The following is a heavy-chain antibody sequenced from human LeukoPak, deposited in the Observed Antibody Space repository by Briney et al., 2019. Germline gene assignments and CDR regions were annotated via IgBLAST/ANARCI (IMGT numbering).Heavy chain of an antibody. CDR1: GYSFTSYH. CDR2: INPSDGST. CDR3: ARDRGTSGWYQRGYYFDY. D-gene: IGHD6-19*01. Sequence: ASVKVSCKASGYSFTSYHMHWVRQAPGQGLEWMGIINPSDGSTSYAQKFHGRVTLTRDASTSTVYMELSSLRSEDTAVHYCARDRGTSGWYQRGYYFDYWGQGTLVTVSS. J-gene: IGHJ4*02. V-gene: IGHV1-46*01.